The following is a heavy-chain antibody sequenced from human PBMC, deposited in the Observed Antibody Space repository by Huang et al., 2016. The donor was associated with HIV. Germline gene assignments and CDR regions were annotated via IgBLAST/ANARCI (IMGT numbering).Heavy chain of an antibody. V-gene: IGHV1-24*01. Sequence: SVKVSCKVSEYTLTELSIHLVRQPPGKGLGWLGVFDPEMVEPLYAQKFQGRVTMTEDTSTETAFMELRGLRPEDTAVDYCATGFDVFFDFWGQGTLFTVSS. CDR1: EYTLTELS. CDR2: FDPEMVEP. J-gene: IGHJ4*02. CDR3: ATGFDVFFDF.